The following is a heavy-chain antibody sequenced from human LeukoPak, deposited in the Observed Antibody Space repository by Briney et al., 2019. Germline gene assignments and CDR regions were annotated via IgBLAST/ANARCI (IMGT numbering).Heavy chain of an antibody. CDR2: INPSGGST. Sequence: ASVKVSCKASGYTFTSYYMHWVRQAPGQGLEWMGIINPSGGSTSYAQKFQGRVTMTRDTSTSTVYMELSSLRSEDTAVYYCARGFPYYDFWSGYYEVEYYFDYWGQGTLVTVSS. CDR1: GYTFTSYY. CDR3: ARGFPYYDFWSGYYEVEYYFDY. V-gene: IGHV1-46*01. D-gene: IGHD3-3*01. J-gene: IGHJ4*02.